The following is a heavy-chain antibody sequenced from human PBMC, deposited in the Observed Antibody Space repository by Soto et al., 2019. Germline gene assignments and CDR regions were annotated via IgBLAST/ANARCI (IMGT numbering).Heavy chain of an antibody. CDR1: GFTFSSYG. J-gene: IGHJ3*02. CDR2: IWYDGSNK. V-gene: IGHV3-33*01. CDR3: ARDKGYCSGGSCYGAFDI. Sequence: ESGGGVVQPGRSLRLSCAASGFTFSSYGMHWVRQAPGKGLEWVAVIWYDGSNKYYADSVKGRFTISRDNSKNTLYLQMNSLRAEDTAVYYCARDKGYCSGGSCYGAFDIWGQGTMVTVSS. D-gene: IGHD2-15*01.